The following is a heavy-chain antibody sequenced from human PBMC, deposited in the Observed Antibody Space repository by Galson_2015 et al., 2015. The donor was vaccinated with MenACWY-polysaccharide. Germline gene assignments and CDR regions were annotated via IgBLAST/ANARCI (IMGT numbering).Heavy chain of an antibody. Sequence: SLRLSCAASGFTFSSHGMHWVRQAPGKGLEWVAFILYDGGNKYYADSVKGRFTISRDNSKNTLYLQMNSLRAEDTAVYYCAKRVYCSTTSCPSAYYYYGMDVWGQGTTVTVSS. CDR3: AKRVYCSTTSCPSAYYYYGMDV. D-gene: IGHD2-2*01. J-gene: IGHJ6*02. CDR2: ILYDGGNK. V-gene: IGHV3-30*02. CDR1: GFTFSSHG.